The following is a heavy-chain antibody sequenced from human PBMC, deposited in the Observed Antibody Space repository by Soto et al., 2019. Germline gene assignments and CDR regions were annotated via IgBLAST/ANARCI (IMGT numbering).Heavy chain of an antibody. Sequence: ASVKVSCKASGYTFTSYAMHWVRQAPGQRLEWMGWINAGNGSTKYSQKFQGRVTITRDTSASTAYMELSSLRSEDTAVYYCARGIAARPSRIFYYYGMDVWGQGTTVTVSS. J-gene: IGHJ6*02. CDR1: GYTFTSYA. V-gene: IGHV1-3*01. CDR3: ARGIAARPSRIFYYYGMDV. CDR2: INAGNGST. D-gene: IGHD6-6*01.